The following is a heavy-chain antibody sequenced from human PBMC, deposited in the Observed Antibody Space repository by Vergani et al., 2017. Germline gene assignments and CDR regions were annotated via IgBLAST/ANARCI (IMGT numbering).Heavy chain of an antibody. CDR1: GGSISSGRYY. CDR2: FYTGGGT. V-gene: IGHV4-61*02. J-gene: IGHJ6*02. CDR3: ARDPLYSTTWPFLLLDMDV. Sequence: QVQLQESGPGMVRPSHTLSLTCTVSGGSISSGRYYWSWFRQPAGKGLEWIGRFYTGGGTSYNTSLKSRVTISLDPSKNQFSLQLSSVTAADTAVYYCARDPLYSTTWPFLLLDMDVWGQGTTVTVSS. D-gene: IGHD6-13*01.